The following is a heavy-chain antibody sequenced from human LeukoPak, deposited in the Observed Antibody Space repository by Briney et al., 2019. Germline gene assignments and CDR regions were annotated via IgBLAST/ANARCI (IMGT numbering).Heavy chain of an antibody. J-gene: IGHJ4*02. Sequence: GGSLRLSCAASGFTVSTNYMSWVRQAPGKGLEWVSVIYSADNTYYAVSGKGRLTIARDNSKNTLYLEMNSLRGEGTAVYYCATAVAGPPFDYWGQGTLVTVSS. V-gene: IGHV3-53*01. CDR3: ATAVAGPPFDY. CDR2: IYSADNT. CDR1: GFTVSTNY. D-gene: IGHD6-19*01.